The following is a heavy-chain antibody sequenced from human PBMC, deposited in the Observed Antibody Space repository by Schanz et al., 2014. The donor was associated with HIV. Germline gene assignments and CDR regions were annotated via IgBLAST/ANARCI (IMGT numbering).Heavy chain of an antibody. V-gene: IGHV1-18*01. CDR3: AREKTTLNWFDP. D-gene: IGHD4-4*01. CDR1: GYIFTSNG. CDR2: ISTSNGNT. Sequence: QVQLVQSGAEVKKPGASVRVSCKTSGYIFTSNGISWVRQAPGQGLEWMGWISTSNGNTNYAQKFQGRVTMTTDTSTSTAYMELRSLRSDDTAVYYCAREKTTLNWFDPWGQGPLVTVSS. J-gene: IGHJ5*02.